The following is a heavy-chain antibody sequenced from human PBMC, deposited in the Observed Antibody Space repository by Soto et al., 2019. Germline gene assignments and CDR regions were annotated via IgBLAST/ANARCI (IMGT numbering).Heavy chain of an antibody. D-gene: IGHD3-22*01. CDR1: GYTLTELS. Sequence: ASVKVSCKVSGYTLTELSMHWVRQAPGKGLEWMGGFDPEDGETIYAQKFQGRVTMTEDTSTDTAYMGLSSLRSEDTAVYYCATRGEYYYEGNWFDPWGQGTLVTVSS. CDR3: ATRGEYYYEGNWFDP. CDR2: FDPEDGET. J-gene: IGHJ5*02. V-gene: IGHV1-24*01.